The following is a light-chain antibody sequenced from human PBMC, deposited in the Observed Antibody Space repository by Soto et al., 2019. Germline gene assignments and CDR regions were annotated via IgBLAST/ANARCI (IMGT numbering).Light chain of an antibody. Sequence: QSVLTQPPSASGTPGQRVTISCSGSSSNIGSYYVYWYQQLPGTAPKLLIYRNNQRPSGVPDRFSGSKSGTSASLAISGLRAEDEADYYCAAWDDSLSGPWVFGAGTKLTVL. CDR1: SSNIGSYY. CDR2: RNN. CDR3: AAWDDSLSGPWV. V-gene: IGLV1-47*01. J-gene: IGLJ1*01.